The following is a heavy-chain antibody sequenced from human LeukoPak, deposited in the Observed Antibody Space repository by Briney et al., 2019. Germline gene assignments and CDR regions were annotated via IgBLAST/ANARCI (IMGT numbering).Heavy chain of an antibody. V-gene: IGHV4-38-2*02. CDR3: ARGRATAAMITSFDC. J-gene: IGHJ4*02. CDR2: IYHSGSS. CDR1: GYSISSGYY. Sequence: SQTLSLTCTVSGYSISSGYYWGWIRQPPGKGLEWIGSIYHSGSSNYNPSLKSRVTISVDTSKNQFSLKLSSVTAADTAVYYCARGRATAAMITSFDCWGQRTLVTVSS. D-gene: IGHD2-2*01.